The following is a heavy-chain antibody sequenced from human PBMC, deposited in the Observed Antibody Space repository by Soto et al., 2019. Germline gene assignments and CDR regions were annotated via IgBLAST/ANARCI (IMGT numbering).Heavy chain of an antibody. CDR3: ARECVDTVTSITIPYDY. Sequence: GGSLRLSCAAPGFRFSSYAMSWVRQAPGQGPEWLSVISASGGSAYYADSVKGRFTISRDNSKKSLYLQMNSLRADDTAVYYCARECVDTVTSITIPYDYWGQGALVTVSS. CDR2: ISASGGSA. V-gene: IGHV3-23*01. CDR1: GFRFSSYA. D-gene: IGHD5-12*01. J-gene: IGHJ4*02.